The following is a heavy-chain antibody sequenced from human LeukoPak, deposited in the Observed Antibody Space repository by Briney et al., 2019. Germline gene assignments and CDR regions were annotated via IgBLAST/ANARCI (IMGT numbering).Heavy chain of an antibody. CDR1: GFTFSSYW. V-gene: IGHV3-7*03. J-gene: IGHJ6*02. D-gene: IGHD3-16*01. Sequence: GGSLRLSCAASGFTFSSYWMNWARQAPGKGLEWVASINHNGNVKYYVDSVKGRFTISRDNAKNSLYLQMSNLRAEDTAVYFCARGGGLDVWGQGATVTVSS. CDR3: ARGGGLDV. CDR2: INHNGNVK.